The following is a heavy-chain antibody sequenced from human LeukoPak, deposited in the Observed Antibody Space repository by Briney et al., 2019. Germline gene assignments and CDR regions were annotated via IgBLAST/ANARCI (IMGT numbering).Heavy chain of an antibody. V-gene: IGHV1-69*05. CDR1: GGTFSSYA. CDR2: IIPIFGTA. J-gene: IGHJ4*02. D-gene: IGHD5-24*01. Sequence: GSSVKVSCKASGGTFSSYAISWVRQAPGQGLEWMGGIIPIFGTANYAQKFQGRVTITTDESTSTAYMELSSLRSEDTAVYYCVLSSEPWGRWLQFFGENYFDYWGQGTLATVSS. CDR3: VLSSEPWGRWLQFFGENYFDY.